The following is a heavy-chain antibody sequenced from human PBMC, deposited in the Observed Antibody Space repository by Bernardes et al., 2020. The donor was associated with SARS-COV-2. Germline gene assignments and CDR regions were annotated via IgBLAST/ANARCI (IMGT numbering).Heavy chain of an antibody. D-gene: IGHD6-13*01. CDR3: ARGLGSSSWYCDY. CDR1: GGSFSGYY. V-gene: IGHV4-34*01. CDR2: INHSGST. Sequence: SETLSLTCAVYGGSFSGYYWRWIRKRPGKGLEWIGEINHSGSTNYNPSLKSRVTISVDTSKNQFSLKLSSVTAADTAVYYCARGLGSSSWYCDYWGQGTLVTVSS. J-gene: IGHJ4*02.